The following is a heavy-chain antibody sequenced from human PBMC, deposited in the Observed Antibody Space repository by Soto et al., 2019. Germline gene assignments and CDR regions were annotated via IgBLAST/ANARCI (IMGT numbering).Heavy chain of an antibody. CDR1: GFSISSGYF. CDR3: ARDSSGYYWFDP. V-gene: IGHV4-38-2*02. J-gene: IGHJ5*02. CDR2: IYHSGTT. D-gene: IGHD3-22*01. Sequence: SETLSLTCAVSGFSISSGYFWGWIRQPPGKGPEWLGSIYHSGTTYYNTSVKGRVTISVDTSKKQFSLKMSSVTAADTAVYYCARDSSGYYWFDPWGQGTLVIVSS.